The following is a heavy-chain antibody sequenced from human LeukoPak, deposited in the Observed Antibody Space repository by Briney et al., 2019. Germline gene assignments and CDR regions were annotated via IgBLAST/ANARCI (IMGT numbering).Heavy chain of an antibody. J-gene: IGHJ5*02. Sequence: SETLSLTCTVSGGSISSYYWSWIRQPAGKGLEWIGRIYTSGSTNYNPSLKSRVTMSVDTSKNQFSLKLSSVTAADTAVYYCARGGVVVAATPYSNNWFDPWGQGTLVTVSS. V-gene: IGHV4-4*07. CDR2: IYTSGST. CDR3: ARGGVVVAATPYSNNWFDP. CDR1: GGSISSYY. D-gene: IGHD2-15*01.